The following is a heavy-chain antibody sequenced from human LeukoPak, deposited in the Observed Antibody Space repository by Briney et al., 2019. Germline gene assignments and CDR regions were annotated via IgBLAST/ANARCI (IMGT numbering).Heavy chain of an antibody. V-gene: IGHV4-34*01. D-gene: IGHD2-2*01. CDR2: INHSGRT. CDR3: ARDPCSTINCPLRF. J-gene: IGHJ4*02. Sequence: SEALSLTCAVSGGSLSGSYCTWIRQSPGKGLEWIGEINHSGRTNYNPSLGRRASISVDTSKRQFSLTLTFVTAADTAVYYCARDPCSTINCPLRFWGQGTLVTVSS. CDR1: GGSLSGSY.